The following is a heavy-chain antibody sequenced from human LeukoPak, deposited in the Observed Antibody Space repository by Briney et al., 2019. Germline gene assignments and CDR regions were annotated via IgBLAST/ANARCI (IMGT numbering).Heavy chain of an antibody. Sequence: GGSLRLSCAASGFTFSDYYMSWIRQAPGKGLEWVSYISSSGSTIYYADSVKGRFTISRDNAKNSLYLQMNSLRAEDTAVYYCAKGLDYNILTGYYKTLDYWGQGTLVTVSS. V-gene: IGHV3-11*01. CDR3: AKGLDYNILTGYYKTLDY. J-gene: IGHJ4*02. D-gene: IGHD3-9*01. CDR2: ISSSGSTI. CDR1: GFTFSDYY.